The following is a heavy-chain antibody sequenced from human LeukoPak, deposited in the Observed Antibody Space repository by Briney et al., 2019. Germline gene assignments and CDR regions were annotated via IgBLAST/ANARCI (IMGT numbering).Heavy chain of an antibody. CDR2: IGSTGAYI. CDR1: GFTFSSYS. D-gene: IGHD2-15*01. J-gene: IGHJ4*02. Sequence: PWGSLRLSCAASGFTFSSYSMNWVRQAPGKGLEWLSSIGSTGAYIFYADSVKGRFTISRDNAKNSLYLQMNSLRAEDTAVYYCARDRWELLRSVDYWGQGTLVTVSS. CDR3: ARDRWELLRSVDY. V-gene: IGHV3-21*01.